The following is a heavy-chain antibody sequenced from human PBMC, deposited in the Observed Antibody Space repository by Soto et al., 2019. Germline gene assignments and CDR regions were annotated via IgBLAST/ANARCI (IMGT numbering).Heavy chain of an antibody. J-gene: IGHJ5*02. Sequence: APVKVSCKTSGYTFSNYVITWVRQAPGQPLEWLGWISLYSDGTNYAQKFQGRVSMTTDTSTTTAYMELRSLRSDDTAVYYCARVVPGAEAWFGPWGQGTLVTVPQ. CDR1: GYTFSNYV. CDR2: ISLYSDGT. CDR3: ARVVPGAEAWFGP. V-gene: IGHV1-18*01. D-gene: IGHD2-2*01.